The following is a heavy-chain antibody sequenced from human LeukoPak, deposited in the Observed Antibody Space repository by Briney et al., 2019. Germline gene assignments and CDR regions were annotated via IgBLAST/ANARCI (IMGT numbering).Heavy chain of an antibody. CDR2: INPGDSET. D-gene: IGHD6-19*01. Sequence: GESLKISCKDSGYSFTSYWIGWVRQMPGKGLEWMGIINPGDSETMYSPSFQGQVTISADKSITTAYLQWSSLKASDTAMYYCARPGYRSRYFDYWGQGTLVTVSS. CDR3: ARPGYRSRYFDY. J-gene: IGHJ4*02. V-gene: IGHV5-51*01. CDR1: GYSFTSYW.